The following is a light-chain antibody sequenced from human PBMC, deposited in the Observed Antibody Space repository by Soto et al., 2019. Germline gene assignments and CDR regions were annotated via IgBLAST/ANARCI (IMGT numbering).Light chain of an antibody. V-gene: IGLV2-14*01. CDR2: EVS. CDR3: ISYMSSSTVV. CDR1: SSDVGAYNY. J-gene: IGLJ2*01. Sequence: QSALTQPASVSGSPGQSITISCTGTSSDVGAYNYVSWYLHHPGKAPKLMIYEVSNRPSGISNRFSGSKSGSTASLTISGLQAEDEADYYCISYMSSSTVVFGGGIKLTVL.